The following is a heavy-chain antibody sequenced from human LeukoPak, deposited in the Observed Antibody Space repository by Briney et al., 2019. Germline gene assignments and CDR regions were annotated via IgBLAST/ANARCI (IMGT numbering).Heavy chain of an antibody. CDR1: GFIFSSYG. Sequence: GGSLRLSCAASGFIFSSYGMHWVRQAPGKGLEWVTFIRYDGSNKYYADSVKGRFTISRDNSKNTLYLQMNSLRAEDTAVYYCAKVDPMGAHRPFDYWGQGTLVTVSS. J-gene: IGHJ4*02. CDR2: IRYDGSNK. V-gene: IGHV3-30*02. CDR3: AKVDPMGAHRPFDY. D-gene: IGHD1-26*01.